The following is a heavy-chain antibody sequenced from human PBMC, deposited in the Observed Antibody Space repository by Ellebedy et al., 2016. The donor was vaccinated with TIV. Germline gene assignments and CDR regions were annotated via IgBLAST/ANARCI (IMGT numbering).Heavy chain of an antibody. Sequence: ASVKVSCKGSGYSFTSYAMHWVRQAPGQRLEWMGWINAGNGNTKYSQKFQGRVTITRDTSASTAYMELSSLRSEDTAVYYCARARNYYDSSGYYQKSFGMDVWGQGTTVTVSS. D-gene: IGHD3-22*01. CDR2: INAGNGNT. V-gene: IGHV1-3*01. CDR3: ARARNYYDSSGYYQKSFGMDV. J-gene: IGHJ6*02. CDR1: GYSFTSYA.